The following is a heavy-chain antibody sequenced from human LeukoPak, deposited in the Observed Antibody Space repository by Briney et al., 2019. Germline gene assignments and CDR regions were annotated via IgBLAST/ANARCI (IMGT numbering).Heavy chain of an antibody. V-gene: IGHV3-48*02. CDR1: GFTLSSYS. J-gene: IGHJ4*02. CDR2: IRSSGDMI. Sequence: GGSLRLSCAASGFTLSSYSMNWVRQAPGKGLEWVSYIRSSGDMIYYADSVKGRFTISRDIAKNSVYLQMNSLRDEDTAVYYCVRDPDALDYWGQGTPVTVSS. CDR3: VRDPDALDY.